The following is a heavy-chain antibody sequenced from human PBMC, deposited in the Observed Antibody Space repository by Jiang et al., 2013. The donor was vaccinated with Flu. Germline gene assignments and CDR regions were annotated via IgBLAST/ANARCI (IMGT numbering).Heavy chain of an antibody. CDR1: GYTFTGYY. Sequence: GAEVKKPGASVKVSCKASGYTFTGYYMHWVRQAPGQGLEWMGWINPNSGGTNYAQKFQGRVTMTRDTSISTAYMELSRLRSDDTAVYYCARDRSIAVAGTKGGEFDPWGQGTLVTVSS. CDR3: ARDRSIAVAGTKGGEFDP. CDR2: INPNSGGT. V-gene: IGHV1-2*02. J-gene: IGHJ5*02. D-gene: IGHD6-19*01.